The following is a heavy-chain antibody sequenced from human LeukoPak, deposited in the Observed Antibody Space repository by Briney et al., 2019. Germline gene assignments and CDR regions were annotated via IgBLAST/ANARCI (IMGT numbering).Heavy chain of an antibody. V-gene: IGHV4-34*01. Sequence: PSETLSLTCAVYGGSFSGYYWSWIRQPPGKGLEWIGSIYYSGSTYYNPSLKSRVTISVDTSKNQFSLKLSSVTAADTAVYYCARVTIFGVVAFDYWGQGTLVTVSS. CDR2: IYYSGST. D-gene: IGHD3-3*01. J-gene: IGHJ4*02. CDR1: GGSFSGYY. CDR3: ARVTIFGVVAFDY.